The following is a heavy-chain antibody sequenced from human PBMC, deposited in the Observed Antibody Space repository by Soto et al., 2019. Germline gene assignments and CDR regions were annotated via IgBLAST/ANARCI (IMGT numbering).Heavy chain of an antibody. CDR2: ISGYDGNT. D-gene: IGHD2-15*01. V-gene: IGHV1-18*01. Sequence: QVQLVQSGAEVKKPGASVKVSCKASGYTFTDFGINWVRQAPGHGLEWMGWISGYDGNTKHAQKVQGRVTMTTDAPTNTAYMELRSLRSDDTAVYYCARAGQSEHVPLGYCSGGSCYAWGQGTLVTVSS. J-gene: IGHJ5*02. CDR3: ARAGQSEHVPLGYCSGGSCYA. CDR1: GYTFTDFG.